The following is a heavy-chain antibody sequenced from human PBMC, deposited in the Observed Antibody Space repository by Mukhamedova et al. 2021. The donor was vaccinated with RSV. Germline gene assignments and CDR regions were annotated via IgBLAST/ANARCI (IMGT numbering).Heavy chain of an antibody. CDR1: SSYA. Sequence: SSYAMHWVRQAPGKGLEWVAVISYDGSNKYYADSVKGRFTISRDNSKNTLYLQMNSLRAEDTAVYYCARGNRYYGSGSYNTHYY. CDR2: ISYDGSNK. CDR3: ARGNRYYGSGSYNTHYY. V-gene: IGHV3-30*04. J-gene: IGHJ6*01. D-gene: IGHD3-10*01.